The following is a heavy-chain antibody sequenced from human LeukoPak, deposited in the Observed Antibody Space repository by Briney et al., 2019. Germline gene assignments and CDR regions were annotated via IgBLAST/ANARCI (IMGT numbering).Heavy chain of an antibody. D-gene: IGHD5-18*01. J-gene: IGHJ4*02. CDR3: AKGQGYNYGDSIDY. CDR2: ISGSGGTT. Sequence: QPGGSLRLSCAASGFTFSSSAMSWVRQAPGKGLEWVSAISGSGGTTYYADSVKGRFTISRDNSKSTLYLQLNSLRAEDTALYYCAKGQGYNYGDSIDYWGQGTLVTVSS. CDR1: GFTFSSSA. V-gene: IGHV3-23*01.